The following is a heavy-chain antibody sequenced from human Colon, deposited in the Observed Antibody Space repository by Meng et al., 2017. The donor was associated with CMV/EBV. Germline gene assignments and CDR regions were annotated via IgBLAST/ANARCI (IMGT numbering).Heavy chain of an antibody. J-gene: IGHJ6*02. Sequence: ASVKVSRKSSGYTFTDYYVHGVRQAPGQGLEWVGWINPYSGVTSYAQKFQGRVTMTRDTSITTAYMELTRLTSDDTARYYCAKAVAASDYYYRGMDVWGQGTTVTVSS. CDR2: INPYSGVT. CDR1: GYTFTDYY. CDR3: AKAVAASDYYYRGMDV. D-gene: IGHD6-19*01. V-gene: IGHV1-2*02.